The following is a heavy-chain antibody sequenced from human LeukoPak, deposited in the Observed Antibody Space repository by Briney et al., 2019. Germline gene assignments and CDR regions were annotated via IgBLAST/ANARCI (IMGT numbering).Heavy chain of an antibody. D-gene: IGHD3-22*01. V-gene: IGHV3-30*02. CDR3: AKVISSGFYSSAFDI. Sequence: GGSLRLSCTASGFTFSTYGIHWVRRAPAPRQDWVAFIRIDESNEYYVDSVKGRFTISRDNSKNTLYLQMDSLRVEDTAVYFCAKVISSGFYSSAFDIWGQGTMVTVSS. J-gene: IGHJ3*02. CDR2: IRIDESNE. CDR1: GFTFSTYG.